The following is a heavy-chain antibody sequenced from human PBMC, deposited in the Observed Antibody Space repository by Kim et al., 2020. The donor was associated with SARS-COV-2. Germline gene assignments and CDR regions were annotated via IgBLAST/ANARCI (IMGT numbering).Heavy chain of an antibody. CDR3: ARDQGSSWC. CDR2: GST. D-gene: IGHD6-13*01. Sequence: GSTSYAQKFQGRVTMTRDTSTSTVYMELSSLRSEDTAVYYCARDQGSSWCWGQGTLVTVSS. J-gene: IGHJ4*02. V-gene: IGHV1-46*01.